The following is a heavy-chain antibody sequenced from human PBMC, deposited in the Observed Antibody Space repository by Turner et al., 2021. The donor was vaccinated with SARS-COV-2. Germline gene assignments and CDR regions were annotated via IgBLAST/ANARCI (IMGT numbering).Heavy chain of an antibody. Sequence: QVQLVESGGGVVQPGRSLRLSCAASGFTFSSYGMHWVRQAPGKGLEWVAVISYDGSIKYYADSVKGRFTISRDNSKNTLYLQMNSLRAEDTAVYYCAKVFFSYGYYAVYFDYWGQGTLVTVPS. CDR3: AKVFFSYGYYAVYFDY. V-gene: IGHV3-30*18. J-gene: IGHJ4*02. D-gene: IGHD5-18*01. CDR1: GFTFSSYG. CDR2: ISYDGSIK.